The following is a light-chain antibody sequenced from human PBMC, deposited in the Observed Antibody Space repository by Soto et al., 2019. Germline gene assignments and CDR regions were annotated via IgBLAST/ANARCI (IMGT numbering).Light chain of an antibody. V-gene: IGKV3-11*01. J-gene: IGKJ4*01. CDR2: DAS. CDR1: QSVSSY. Sequence: LTQSPATLSLSPGERATLSCRASQSVSSYLAWYQQKPGQAPRLLIYDASNRATGIPARFSGSGSGTDFTLTISSLEPEDFAVYYCQQRSNCPLTFGGGTKVEIK. CDR3: QQRSNCPLT.